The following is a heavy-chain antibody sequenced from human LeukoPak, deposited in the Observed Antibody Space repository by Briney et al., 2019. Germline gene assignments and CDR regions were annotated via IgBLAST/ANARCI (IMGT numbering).Heavy chain of an antibody. CDR2: INPNSGGT. Sequence: ASVKVSCKASGYTFTGYYIHWVRQAPGQGLEWMGWINPNSGGTNYAQKFQGRVTMTRDTSISTAYMELSRLRSDDTAVYYCARGVITMISLSMDYFDYWGQGTLVTVSS. J-gene: IGHJ4*02. D-gene: IGHD3-22*01. CDR1: GYTFTGYY. V-gene: IGHV1-2*02. CDR3: ARGVITMISLSMDYFDY.